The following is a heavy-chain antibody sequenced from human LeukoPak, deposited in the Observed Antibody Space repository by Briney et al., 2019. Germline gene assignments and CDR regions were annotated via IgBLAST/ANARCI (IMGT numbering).Heavy chain of an antibody. J-gene: IGHJ4*02. Sequence: QAGGSLRLSCAASGFTFSSYGIHWVRQAPGKGLEWVAFIWFDGTYKYYADSVKGRFSISRDNSKNTLYLQMNSLRAEDTAVYYCAGPMGPAAIFGFDYWGQGTLVTVSS. V-gene: IGHV3-30*02. CDR1: GFTFSSYG. CDR3: AGPMGPAAIFGFDY. CDR2: IWFDGTYK. D-gene: IGHD2-2*01.